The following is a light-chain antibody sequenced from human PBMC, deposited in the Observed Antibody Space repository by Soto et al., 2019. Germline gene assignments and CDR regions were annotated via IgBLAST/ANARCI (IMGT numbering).Light chain of an antibody. CDR1: QSVRSSN. Sequence: IVLTQSPCALSLSPGERGTLSCRASQSVRSSNLAWFQQKPGQAPRLLIFGTSSRATGIPDRFSGSGSGTDFTLTISRLEVEDCAVYYCQHYGRSTWTFGQGTKVDIK. J-gene: IGKJ1*01. CDR3: QHYGRSTWT. CDR2: GTS. V-gene: IGKV3-20*01.